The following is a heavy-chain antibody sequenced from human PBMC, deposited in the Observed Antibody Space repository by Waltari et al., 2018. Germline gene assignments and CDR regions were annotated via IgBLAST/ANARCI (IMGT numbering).Heavy chain of an antibody. CDR1: GGSISGDF. D-gene: IGHD1-26*01. V-gene: IGHV4-4*07. J-gene: IGHJ4*02. Sequence: QVQLQESGPGLVKSSETLSPTCTVPGGSISGDFWNWIRKPAGKGLEWIGRIYSSGSTNYNASLQSRVTMSVDTSKNQFSLKLSSVTAADTAVYYCARWRGGANDYWGQGTLVTVSS. CDR2: IYSSGST. CDR3: ARWRGGANDY.